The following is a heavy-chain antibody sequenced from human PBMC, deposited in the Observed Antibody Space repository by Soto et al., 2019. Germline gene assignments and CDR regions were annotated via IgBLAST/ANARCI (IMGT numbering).Heavy chain of an antibody. V-gene: IGHV4-4*02. Sequence: SETLSLTCAVSGGSISSSNWWSWVRQPPGKGLEWIGEIYHSGSTNYNPPLKSRVTISVDKSKNQFSLKLSSVTAADTAVYYCARDEGRGSGWYADYWGQGTLVTVSS. CDR2: IYHSGST. D-gene: IGHD6-19*01. J-gene: IGHJ4*02. CDR3: ARDEGRGSGWYADY. CDR1: GGSISSSNW.